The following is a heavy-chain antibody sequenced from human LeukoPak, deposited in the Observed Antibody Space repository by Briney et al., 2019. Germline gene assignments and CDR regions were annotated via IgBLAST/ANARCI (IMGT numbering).Heavy chain of an antibody. V-gene: IGHV3-7*01. CDR1: GFTFSSYW. CDR3: ARDSGWFTFDY. D-gene: IGHD6-19*01. Sequence: GGSLRLSCAASGFTFSSYWMRWVRQAPGKGLEWVANIEGDGSQKNYVDSVKGRFTISRDNAKESLYLQMNSLRAEDTAVYYCARDSGWFTFDYWGQGTLVTVSS. CDR2: IEGDGSQK. J-gene: IGHJ4*02.